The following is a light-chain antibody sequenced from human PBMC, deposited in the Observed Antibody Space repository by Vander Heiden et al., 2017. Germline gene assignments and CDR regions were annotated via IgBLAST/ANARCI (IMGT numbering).Light chain of an antibody. Sequence: IQMPQSPSSLSASVGHRVTITCRASQSISSFLNWYQQKPGKAHNLLIHDASRLQSGVPSRFTASGSRTDFTLTISSLRTEDFAAYYCQQSYTTHLTFGQGTKLEIK. CDR1: QSISSF. V-gene: IGKV1-39*01. CDR2: DAS. J-gene: IGKJ2*01. CDR3: QQSYTTHLT.